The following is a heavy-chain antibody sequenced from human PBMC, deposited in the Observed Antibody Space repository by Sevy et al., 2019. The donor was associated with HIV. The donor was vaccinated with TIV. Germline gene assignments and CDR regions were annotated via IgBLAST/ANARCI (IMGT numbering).Heavy chain of an antibody. CDR1: GFTFSNYA. J-gene: IGHJ4*02. V-gene: IGHV3-30*01. Sequence: GGSLRLSCAASGFTFSNYAIHWVRQAPGKGLEWVAVVSYDGSKKYYADSVKGRFTISRDNSKNTWYLQMNSLRVEDTAVYYCARDRSTTWINYFFDFWGQGTLVTVSS. CDR3: ARDRSTTWINYFFDF. CDR2: VSYDGSKK. D-gene: IGHD2-2*01.